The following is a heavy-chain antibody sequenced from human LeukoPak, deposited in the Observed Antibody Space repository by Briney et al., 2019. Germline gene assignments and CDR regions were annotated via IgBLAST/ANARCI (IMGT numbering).Heavy chain of an antibody. J-gene: IGHJ6*03. V-gene: IGHV1-69*13. Sequence: SVKVSCRASGGTFSSYAISWVRQAPGQGLEWMGGIIPLFGTTNYAQTFQGRVTITADEYTSTAYMELSSLRSEDTAVYYCARYGRYDYVWGDTKNYYYYMDVWGKGTTVTISS. CDR2: IIPLFGTT. CDR1: GGTFSSYA. D-gene: IGHD3-16*01. CDR3: ARYGRYDYVWGDTKNYYYYMDV.